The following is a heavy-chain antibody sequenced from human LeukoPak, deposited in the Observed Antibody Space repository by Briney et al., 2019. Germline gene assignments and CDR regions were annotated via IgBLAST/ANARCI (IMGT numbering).Heavy chain of an antibody. CDR3: ARDSNYGSGSFGFDY. CDR1: GGSISSSSYY. V-gene: IGHV4-39*02. CDR2: IYYSGST. Sequence: SETLSLTCTVSGGSISSSSYYWGWIRQPPGKGLEWIGSIYYSGSTYYNPSLKSRVTISVDTSKNQFSLKLSSVTAADTAVYYCARDSNYGSGSFGFDYWGQGTLVTVSS. J-gene: IGHJ4*02. D-gene: IGHD3-10*01.